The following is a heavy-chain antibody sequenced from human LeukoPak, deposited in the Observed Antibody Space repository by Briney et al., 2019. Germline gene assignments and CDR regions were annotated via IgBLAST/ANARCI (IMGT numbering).Heavy chain of an antibody. CDR1: GGSISSYY. V-gene: IGHV4-59*01. CDR2: IYYSGST. CDR3: ARGGSYGAYLDY. J-gene: IGHJ4*02. D-gene: IGHD1-26*01. Sequence: SETLSLTCTVSGGSISSYYWSWIRQPPGKGLEWIGYIYYSGSTNYNPSLKSRVTISVDTSKNQFSLKLSSVTAADTAVYYCARGGSYGAYLDYWGQGALVIVSS.